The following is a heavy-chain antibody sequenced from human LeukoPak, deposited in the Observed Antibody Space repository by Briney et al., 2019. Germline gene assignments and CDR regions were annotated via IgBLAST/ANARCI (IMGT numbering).Heavy chain of an antibody. V-gene: IGHV1-18*01. CDR1: GYTFTSYG. CDR3: ARELVQIRRYFDY. CDR2: ISAYNGNT. Sequence: ASVKVSCKASGYTFTSYGISWVRQAPGQGLEWMGWISAYNGNTNYAQKLQGRVTMTTDTSTSTVYMELSSLRSEDTAVYYCARELVQIRRYFDYWGQGTLVTVSS. J-gene: IGHJ4*02.